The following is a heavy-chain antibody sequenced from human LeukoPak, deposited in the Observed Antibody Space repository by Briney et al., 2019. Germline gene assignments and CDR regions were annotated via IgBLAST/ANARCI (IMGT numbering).Heavy chain of an antibody. CDR3: ARQYRFAYPYYDFWRCYYSFDY. Sequence: VASVKVSCKASGGTFCSYAISWVRQAPGQGLEWMGGVIPIFGTANYAQKFQGRVTITTDESTSTAYMELSSLRSDDTAVYYCARQYRFAYPYYDFWRCYYSFDYWGQGTLVTVSS. V-gene: IGHV1-69*05. CDR1: GGTFCSYA. CDR2: VIPIFGTA. D-gene: IGHD3-3*01. J-gene: IGHJ4*02.